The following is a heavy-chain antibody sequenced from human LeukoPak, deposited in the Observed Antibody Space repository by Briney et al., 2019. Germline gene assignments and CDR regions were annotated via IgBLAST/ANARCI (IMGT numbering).Heavy chain of an antibody. CDR2: IYYTGSI. D-gene: IGHD1-26*01. CDR3: ASRVMWDHWDYFDY. Sequence: SSETLSLTCTASGASITSGAFYWSWLRQPPGKGLEWIGYIYYTGSIKYDPFLMRRVTMSLDRSNDQFSLKVRSVTAADTATYYCASRVMWDHWDYFDYWGQGTLFTVAS. CDR1: GASITSGAFY. J-gene: IGHJ4*02. V-gene: IGHV4-61*08.